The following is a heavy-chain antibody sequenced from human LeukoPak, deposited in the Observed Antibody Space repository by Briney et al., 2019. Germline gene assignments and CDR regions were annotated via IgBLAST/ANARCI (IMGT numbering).Heavy chain of an antibody. CDR3: AKVFGGSIAAISENWLDP. Sequence: GGSLRLSCAASGFIFNSYDMTWVRQAPGKGLEWVSAISGSGDDTYYADSVKGRFTVSRDNSNNTLYLQMSSLRAEDTAVYYCAKVFGGSIAAISENWLDPWGQGTSVTVSS. D-gene: IGHD3-16*01. CDR2: ISGSGDDT. CDR1: GFIFNSYD. J-gene: IGHJ5*02. V-gene: IGHV3-23*01.